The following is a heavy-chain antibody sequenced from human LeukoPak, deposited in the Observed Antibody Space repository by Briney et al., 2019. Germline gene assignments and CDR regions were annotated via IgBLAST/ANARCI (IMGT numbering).Heavy chain of an antibody. V-gene: IGHV3-23*01. CDR1: GFTFSSYA. Sequence: EGSLRLSCAASGFTFSSYAMSWVRQAPGKGLEWVSAISGSGGSTYYADSVKGRFTISRDNSKNTLYLQMNSLRAEDTAVYYCAKDSRSSSWYWFDPWGQGTLVTVSS. J-gene: IGHJ5*02. CDR3: AKDSRSSSWYWFDP. CDR2: ISGSGGST. D-gene: IGHD6-13*01.